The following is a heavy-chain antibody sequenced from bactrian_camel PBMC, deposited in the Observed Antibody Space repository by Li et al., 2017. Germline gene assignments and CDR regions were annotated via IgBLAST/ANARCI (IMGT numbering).Heavy chain of an antibody. J-gene: IGHJ4*01. V-gene: IGHV3S6*01. D-gene: IGHD1*01. Sequence: HVQLVESGGGLVQPGGSLRLSCVVSGWTFSNYYMNWVRQAPGKGLEWVSSIYSDGSSIYYADSVKGRFTISRNIANNTVYLEMNNLKPEDTAVYYCAAWRDGLCPFHTRDWPYWGQGTQVTVS. CDR1: GWTFSNYY. CDR2: IYSDGSSI. CDR3: AAWRDGLCPFHTRDWPY.